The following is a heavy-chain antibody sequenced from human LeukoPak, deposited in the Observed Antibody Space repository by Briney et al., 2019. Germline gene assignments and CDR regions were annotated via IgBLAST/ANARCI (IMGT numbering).Heavy chain of an antibody. Sequence: SETLSLTCTVSGGSISSSSYYWGWIRQPPGKGLEWIGSIYYSGSTYYNPSLKSRVTISVDTSKNQFSLKLSSVTAADTAVYYCARDLRFVVVTANWFDPWGQGTLVTVSS. D-gene: IGHD2-21*02. CDR3: ARDLRFVVVTANWFDP. CDR2: IYYSGST. V-gene: IGHV4-39*07. J-gene: IGHJ5*02. CDR1: GGSISSSSYY.